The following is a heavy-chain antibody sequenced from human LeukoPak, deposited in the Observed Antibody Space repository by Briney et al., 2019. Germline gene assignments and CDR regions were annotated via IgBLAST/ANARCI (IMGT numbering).Heavy chain of an antibody. D-gene: IGHD3/OR15-3a*01. V-gene: IGHV4-59*08. CDR3: ARQSILFDCGPNWYFDL. CDR1: GGSISSYY. J-gene: IGHJ2*01. CDR2: IYYSGST. Sequence: SETLSLTCTVSGGSISSYYWSWIRQPPGNGLEWIGYIYYSGSTNYNPSLKSRVTISVDTSKNQFSLKLSSVTAADTAVYYCARQSILFDCGPNWYFDLWGRGTLVTVSS.